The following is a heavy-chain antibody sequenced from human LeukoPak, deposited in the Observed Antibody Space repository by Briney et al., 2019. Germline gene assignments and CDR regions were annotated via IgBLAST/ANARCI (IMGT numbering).Heavy chain of an antibody. Sequence: PSETLSLTCTVSGGSISSYYWSWIRQPPGKGLEWLGYMHYSGTTNYNPALKSRVTISVDTSKNQLSLRLSSVTAADTAVYYCAKHQRGSSGYHYFAYWGKGTLVTVSS. J-gene: IGHJ4*02. CDR1: GGSISSYY. CDR3: AKHQRGSSGYHYFAY. V-gene: IGHV4-59*08. D-gene: IGHD3-22*01. CDR2: MHYSGTT.